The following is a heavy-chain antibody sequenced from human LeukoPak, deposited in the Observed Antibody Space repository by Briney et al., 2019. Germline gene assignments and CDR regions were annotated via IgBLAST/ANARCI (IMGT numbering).Heavy chain of an antibody. CDR3: ARVPRGLREYSYGWNYYYYMDV. Sequence: GGSLRLSCAASGFTFDDYGMSWVRQAPGKGLEWVSGINWNGGSTGYADSVKGRFTTSRDNAKNSLYLQMNSLRAEDTALYYCARVPRGLREYSYGWNYYYYMDVWGKGTTVTVSS. CDR2: INWNGGST. J-gene: IGHJ6*03. V-gene: IGHV3-20*04. CDR1: GFTFDDYG. D-gene: IGHD5-18*01.